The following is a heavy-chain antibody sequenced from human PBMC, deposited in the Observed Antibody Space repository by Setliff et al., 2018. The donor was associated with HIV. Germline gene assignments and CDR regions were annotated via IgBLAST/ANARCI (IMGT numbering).Heavy chain of an antibody. J-gene: IGHJ3*02. Sequence: KSSETLSLTCTVSGASMSSGDYYWSWIRQPPGKGLEWIGYIYYSGNSYYNPSLKSRVTLSVDTSKNQFSLKVNSVTAADTAVYYCAREVNIPVRGITDDAFDIWGQGTMATVSS. D-gene: IGHD3-10*01. V-gene: IGHV4-30-4*08. CDR3: AREVNIPVRGITDDAFDI. CDR2: IYYSGNS. CDR1: GASMSSGDYY.